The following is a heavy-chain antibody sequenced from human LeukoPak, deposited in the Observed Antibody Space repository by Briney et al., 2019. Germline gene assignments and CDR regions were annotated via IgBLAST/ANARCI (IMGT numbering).Heavy chain of an antibody. CDR3: ARDYRVGCTSDDCYPIDY. J-gene: IGHJ4*02. CDR2: ISYEASNQ. V-gene: IGHV3-30*01. D-gene: IGHD2-21*02. CDR1: GFTFSSHA. Sequence: GGSLRLSCAASGFTFSSHAMHWVRQALGEGLEWVAVISYEASNQYYADSVRGRFTISRDNSRNTLYLQMNSLRDEDTALYYCARDYRVGCTSDDCYPIDYWGQGTLVTVSS.